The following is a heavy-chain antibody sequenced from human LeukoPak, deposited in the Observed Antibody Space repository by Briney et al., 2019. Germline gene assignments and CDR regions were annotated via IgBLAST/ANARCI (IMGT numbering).Heavy chain of an antibody. J-gene: IGHJ4*02. V-gene: IGHV1-2*02. CDR3: ATAPETMVRGVIKVTVLDY. CDR1: GYTFTGYY. Sequence: ASVKVSCKASGYTFTGYYMHWVRQAPGQGLEWMGWINPNSGGTNYAQKFQGRVTMTRDTSISTAYMELSRLRSDDTAVYYCATAPETMVRGVIKVTVLDYWGQGTLITVSS. D-gene: IGHD3-10*01. CDR2: INPNSGGT.